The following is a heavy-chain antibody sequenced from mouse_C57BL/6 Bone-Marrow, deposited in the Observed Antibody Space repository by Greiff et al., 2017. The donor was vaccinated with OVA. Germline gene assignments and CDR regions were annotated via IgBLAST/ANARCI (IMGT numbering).Heavy chain of an antibody. V-gene: IGHV5-4*01. CDR2: ISDGGSYT. Sequence: EVQLMESGGGLVKPGGSLKLSCAASGFTFSSYAMSWVRQTPEKRLEWVATISDGGSYTYYPDNVKGRFTISRDNAKNNLYLQMSHLKSEDTAMYYCARSYYGSSYVGYWGQGTTLTVSS. D-gene: IGHD1-1*01. CDR1: GFTFSSYA. CDR3: ARSYYGSSYVGY. J-gene: IGHJ2*01.